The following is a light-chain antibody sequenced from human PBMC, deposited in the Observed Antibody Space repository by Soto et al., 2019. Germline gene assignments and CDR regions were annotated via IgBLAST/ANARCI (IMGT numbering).Light chain of an antibody. CDR2: EVS. V-gene: IGLV2-8*01. CDR3: SSYAGSNNFVV. Sequence: QSALTQPPSASGSPGQSVTISCTGTSSDVGGYNYVSWYQQHPGKAPKLMIYEVSKRPSGVPDRFSGSKSGNTASLTVSGLQAEDEAVYYCSSYAGSNNFVVFGTGTKVTVL. J-gene: IGLJ1*01. CDR1: SSDVGGYNY.